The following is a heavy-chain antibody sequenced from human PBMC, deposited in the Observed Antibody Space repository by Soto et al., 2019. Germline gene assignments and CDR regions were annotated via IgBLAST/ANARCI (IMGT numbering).Heavy chain of an antibody. CDR3: ARYCAYDSIYYCSSDRLDY. Sequence: ASVKVSCKASGYTFTGYYMHWVRQAPGQGLEWVGWINPNSGGTNYAQKFQGRVTMTRDTSISTAYMELSRLRSDDTAVYYCARYCAYDSIYYCSSDRLDYWGQGTLVTVSS. D-gene: IGHD3-22*01. J-gene: IGHJ4*02. CDR1: GYTFTGYY. V-gene: IGHV1-2*02. CDR2: INPNSGGT.